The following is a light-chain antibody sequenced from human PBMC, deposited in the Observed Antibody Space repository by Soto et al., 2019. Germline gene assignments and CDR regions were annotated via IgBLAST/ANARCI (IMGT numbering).Light chain of an antibody. CDR3: QSYDSSLTNSGVV. J-gene: IGLJ2*01. Sequence: QSVLTQPPSVSGAPGQRVTISCTGSSSNIGAGYDVHWYQQLPGTAPKLLIFGNNNRPSGVPDRFSGSKSGTSASLAITGLQAEDEADYYCQSYDSSLTNSGVVFGGGTQLTVL. CDR1: SSNIGAGYD. CDR2: GNN. V-gene: IGLV1-40*01.